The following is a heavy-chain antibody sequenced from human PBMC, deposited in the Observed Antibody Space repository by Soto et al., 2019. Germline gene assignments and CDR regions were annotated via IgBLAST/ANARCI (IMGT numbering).Heavy chain of an antibody. CDR1: GFTFISYA. CDR2: LSGGGDAT. D-gene: IGHD3-10*01. Sequence: EVQLLESGGGLVQPGGSLRLSCAASGFTFISYAMNWVRQAPGKGLQWVSALSGGGDATFYADSVKGRFTISRDNSRNTVTLQMNSLGADDMAVYYCARKVPGSTTRPDYWYFDLWGRGTLVTVSS. CDR3: ARKVPGSTTRPDYWYFDL. V-gene: IGHV3-23*01. J-gene: IGHJ2*01.